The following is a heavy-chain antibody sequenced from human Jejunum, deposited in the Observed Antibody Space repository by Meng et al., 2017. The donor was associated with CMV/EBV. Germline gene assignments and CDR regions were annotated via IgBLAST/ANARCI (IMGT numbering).Heavy chain of an antibody. V-gene: IGHV1-18*01. CDR1: YTFTTYA. CDR2: VSAYNGDT. D-gene: IGHD4-17*01. J-gene: IGHJ6*02. Sequence: YTFTTYAIAGVRQAPGRGLEWMGWVSAYNGDTNYAHQLHGRVSMTTDTSTTTAYMELRGLRSDDTGVYHCARIPVTSGSSYGLDVWGQGTTVTVSS. CDR3: ARIPVTSGSSYGLDV.